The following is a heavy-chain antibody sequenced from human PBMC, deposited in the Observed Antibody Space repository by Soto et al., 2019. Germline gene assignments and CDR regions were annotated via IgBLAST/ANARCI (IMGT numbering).Heavy chain of an antibody. CDR3: ARADYATGSYYPDY. CDR1: GGSVRRGNYY. D-gene: IGHD3-10*01. V-gene: IGHV4-31*03. CDR2: ISNSGRT. J-gene: IGHJ4*02. Sequence: PXXTLSLNCTVSGGSVRRGNYYWSWVRQFPGKGLEWIGYISNSGRTHYNPSLMSRITIFVDTSKNQFFLELRSVTAADTALYYCARADYATGSYYPDYWGQGTLVTVSS.